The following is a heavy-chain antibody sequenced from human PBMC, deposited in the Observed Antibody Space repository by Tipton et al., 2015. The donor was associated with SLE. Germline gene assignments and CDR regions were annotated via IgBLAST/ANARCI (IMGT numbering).Heavy chain of an antibody. Sequence: SLRLSCAASGFTFSSHGMHWVRQAPGKGLEWVALIWYDGDNKYYADSVKGRFTISRDTSKNTVYLQMNSLRPEDTAMYSCAKSRTAAGMDSAVWSFGLWGRGTLVTVSS. V-gene: IGHV3-30*02. CDR2: IWYDGDNK. CDR3: AKSRTAAGMDSAVWSFGL. J-gene: IGHJ2*01. D-gene: IGHD6-13*01. CDR1: GFTFSSHG.